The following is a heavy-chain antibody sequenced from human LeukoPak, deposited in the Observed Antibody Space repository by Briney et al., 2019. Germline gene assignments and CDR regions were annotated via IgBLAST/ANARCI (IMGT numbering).Heavy chain of an antibody. Sequence: SETLSLTCAVYGGSFSGYYWSWIRQPPGKGLEWIGEINHSGSTNYNPSLKSRVTISVDTSKNQFSLKLSSVTAADTAVYYCARTKVRGRFDYWDQGTLVTVSS. D-gene: IGHD3-10*01. V-gene: IGHV4-34*01. CDR1: GGSFSGYY. J-gene: IGHJ4*02. CDR2: INHSGST. CDR3: ARTKVRGRFDY.